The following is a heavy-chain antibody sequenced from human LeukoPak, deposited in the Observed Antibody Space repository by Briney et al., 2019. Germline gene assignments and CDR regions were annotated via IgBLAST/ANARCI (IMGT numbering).Heavy chain of an antibody. D-gene: IGHD3-16*02. CDR3: ARDLGSDRDF. CDR2: INPNSGGT. V-gene: IGHV1-2*06. J-gene: IGHJ4*02. CDR1: GYTLTGYY. Sequence: GASVKVSCKASGYTLTGYYTHWVRQAPGQGLEWMGRINPNSGGTNYVQKFQGRVTLTRDTSVSTAYMELSRLGSDDTAVYYCARDLGSDRDFWGQGTLVIVSS.